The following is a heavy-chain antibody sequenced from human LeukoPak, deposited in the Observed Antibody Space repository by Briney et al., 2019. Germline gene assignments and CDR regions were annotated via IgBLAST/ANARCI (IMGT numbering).Heavy chain of an antibody. CDR3: ARNLNYYGSGSSY. J-gene: IGHJ4*02. D-gene: IGHD3-10*01. V-gene: IGHV3-7*01. CDR2: IKQDGSEK. Sequence: GGSLRLSCAASGFTFSGYWMSWVRQAPGKGLEWVANIKQDGSEKYYVDSVKGRFTISRDNAKNSLYLQMNSLRAEDTAVYYCARNLNYYGSGSSYWGQGTLVTVSS. CDR1: GFTFSGYW.